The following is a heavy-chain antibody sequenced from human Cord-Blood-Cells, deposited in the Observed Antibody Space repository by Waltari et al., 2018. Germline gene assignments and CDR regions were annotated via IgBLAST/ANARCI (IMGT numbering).Heavy chain of an antibody. V-gene: IGHV3-21*01. Sequence: EVQLVESGGGLVKPGGSLRLSCAASGFTFSSYSMNWVRQAPGKGLEGVSSISSSSSYIYYADSVKGRFTISRDNAKNSLYLQMNSLRAEDTAVYYCARGTLIVGALIDIWGQGTMVTVSS. D-gene: IGHD1-26*01. CDR2: ISSSSSYI. J-gene: IGHJ3*02. CDR1: GFTFSSYS. CDR3: ARGTLIVGALIDI.